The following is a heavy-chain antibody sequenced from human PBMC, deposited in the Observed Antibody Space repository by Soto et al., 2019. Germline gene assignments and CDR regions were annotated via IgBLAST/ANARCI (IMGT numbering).Heavy chain of an antibody. Sequence: SETLSLTCTVSGGSISSGGYYWSWIRQHPGKGLEWIGYIHYSGSTYYNPSLKSRVTISVDTSKNQFSLKLSSVTAADTAVYYCARGAVTYYFDYWGQGTLVTVSS. CDR2: IHYSGST. CDR3: ARGAVTYYFDY. J-gene: IGHJ4*02. D-gene: IGHD4-17*01. CDR1: GGSISSGGYY. V-gene: IGHV4-31*03.